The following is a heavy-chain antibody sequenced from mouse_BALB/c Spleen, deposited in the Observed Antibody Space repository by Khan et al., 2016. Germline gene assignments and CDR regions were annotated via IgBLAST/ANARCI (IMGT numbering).Heavy chain of an antibody. CDR3: ARDGWGYYAMDY. V-gene: IGHV2-6-7*01. D-gene: IGHD2-2*01. CDR1: GFSLIAYG. Sequence: QVQLKESGPGLVAPSQSLSITCTVSGFSLIAYGVNWVRQPPGKGLEWLGMIWGDGSTDYNSALKPKLNITKDNSKSQVFLKMNSLQSDDTARYYCARDGWGYYAMDYWGQGTSVTVSS. J-gene: IGHJ4*01. CDR2: IWGDGST.